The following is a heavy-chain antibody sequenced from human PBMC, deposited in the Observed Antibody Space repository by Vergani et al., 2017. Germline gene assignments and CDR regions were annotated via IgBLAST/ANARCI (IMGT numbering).Heavy chain of an antibody. CDR1: GYTFSNYY. CDR3: ARGDYGILTGYGY. J-gene: IGHJ4*02. Sequence: QVPVVQSGAEVKKSGASVKVSCKTSGYTFSNYYMHWVRQAPGQGLEWMGIINPSGGHTNYAQKFQGRVTMTRDTSTSTVYMELSSLRSEDTAIYYCARGDYGILTGYGYLGQGTLVTVSA. V-gene: IGHV1-46*03. D-gene: IGHD3-9*01. CDR2: INPSGGHT.